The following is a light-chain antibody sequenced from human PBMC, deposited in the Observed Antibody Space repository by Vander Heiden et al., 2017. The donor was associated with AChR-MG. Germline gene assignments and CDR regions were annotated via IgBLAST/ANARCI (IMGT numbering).Light chain of an antibody. CDR2: KAS. V-gene: IGKV1-5*03. CDR1: QSIGIW. CDR3: QQYDAFPET. J-gene: IGKJ1*01. Sequence: DIQITHSPSTLSASVGDRVTMTCRASQSIGIWLAWYQQKPGKAPKLLIYKASSLQSGVPSRFSGSGSGTEFTLTISSLQPDDFATYYCQQYDAFPETFGQGTKVDI.